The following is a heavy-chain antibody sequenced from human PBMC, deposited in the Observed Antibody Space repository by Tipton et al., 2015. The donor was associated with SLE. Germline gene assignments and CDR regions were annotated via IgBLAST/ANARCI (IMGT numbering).Heavy chain of an antibody. Sequence: SLRLSCAVSGFSVSSNYMNWVRQAPGKELEWVSVIYSGGESFYADSVKGRFSISRDNSKNTLYLQMNSLRGEDTAVYFCAKVAGSAFDYWGQGTLVTVSS. CDR1: GFSVSSNY. CDR2: IYSGGES. J-gene: IGHJ4*02. D-gene: IGHD6-19*01. CDR3: AKVAGSAFDY. V-gene: IGHV3-53*01.